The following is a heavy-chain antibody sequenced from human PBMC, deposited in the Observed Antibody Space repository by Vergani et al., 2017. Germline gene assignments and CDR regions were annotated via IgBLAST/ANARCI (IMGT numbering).Heavy chain of an antibody. CDR2: IYYSGST. CDR1: GGSISSYY. D-gene: IGHD6-6*01. Sequence: QVQLQESGPGLVKPSETLSLTCTVSGGSISSYYWSWIRQPPGKGLEWIGYIYYSGSTNHNPSLKSRVTISVDTSKNQFSLKLSSVTAADTAVYYCARWGLAARPFPTLDWGQGTLVTVSS. CDR3: ARWGLAARPFPTLD. J-gene: IGHJ4*02. V-gene: IGHV4-59*01.